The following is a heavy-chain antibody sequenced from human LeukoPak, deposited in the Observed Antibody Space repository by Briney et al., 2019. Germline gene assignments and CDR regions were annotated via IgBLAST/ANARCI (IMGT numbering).Heavy chain of an antibody. Sequence: PGGSLTLSCAASGFTVSSNFMSWVRQAPGKGLEWISIIQSGGGTSYADSVKGRFTISRDNAKNSLYLQMNSLRAEDTAVYYCAREYYYDSSGRNYYYGMDVWGQGTTVTVSS. D-gene: IGHD3-22*01. CDR2: IQSGGGT. V-gene: IGHV3-66*01. CDR1: GFTVSSNF. CDR3: AREYYYDSSGRNYYYGMDV. J-gene: IGHJ6*02.